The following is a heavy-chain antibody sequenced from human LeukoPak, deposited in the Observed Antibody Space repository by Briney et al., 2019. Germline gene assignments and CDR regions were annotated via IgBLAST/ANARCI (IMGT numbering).Heavy chain of an antibody. J-gene: IGHJ4*01. V-gene: IGHV4-61*01. CDR2: IYYSGST. CDR3: ARDPGYSGIDY. Sequence: SSETLSLTCTVSGGSVNSGSHYWCWIRQPPGKGLEWIGYIYYSGSTNYNPSLKSRATMSLDTSKNQFSLNLNSVTAADTAVYYCARDPGYSGIDYWGHGTLVTVSS. D-gene: IGHD5-12*01. CDR1: GGSVNSGSHY.